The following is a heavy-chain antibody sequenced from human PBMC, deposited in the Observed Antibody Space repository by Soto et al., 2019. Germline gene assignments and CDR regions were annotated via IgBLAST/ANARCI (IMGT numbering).Heavy chain of an antibody. CDR3: ARGVLAAAGYYYYYYGMDV. Sequence: GGSLRLSCAASGFRFSSYWMSWVHQAPGKGLEWVANIKQDGSEKYYVDSVKGRCTISRDNAKNSLYLQMNSLRAEDTAVYYCARGVLAAAGYYYYYYGMDVWGQGTTVTVSS. CDR2: IKQDGSEK. D-gene: IGHD6-13*01. J-gene: IGHJ6*02. V-gene: IGHV3-7*03. CDR1: GFRFSSYW.